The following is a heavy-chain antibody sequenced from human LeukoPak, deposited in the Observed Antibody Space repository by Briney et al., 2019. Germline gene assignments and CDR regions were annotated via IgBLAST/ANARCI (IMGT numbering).Heavy chain of an antibody. CDR1: GGSISSGDYY. J-gene: IGHJ4*02. V-gene: IGHV4-30-4*01. CDR3: ASGYGSGSRNFDY. CDR2: IYYSGST. Sequence: PSETLSLTCTVSGGSISSGDYYWSWIRQPPGKGLEWIGYIYYSGSTYYNPSLKSRVTISVDTSKNQFSLKLSSVTAADTAVYYCASGYGSGSRNFDYWGQGTLATVSS. D-gene: IGHD3-10*01.